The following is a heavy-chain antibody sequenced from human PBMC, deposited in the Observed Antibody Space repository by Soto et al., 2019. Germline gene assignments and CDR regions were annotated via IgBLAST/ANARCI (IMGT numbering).Heavy chain of an antibody. CDR3: VRRLAVHHSGTSYKYYPDY. CDR2: ISVYNGNT. D-gene: IGHD3-10*01. CDR1: GYTFTSYG. Sequence: QLVQSGTEVKEPGASVKVSCKASGYTFTSYGISWVRQVPGQGLEWVAWISVYNGNTNYAQKLQGRVTLTTDTSTNTAYMELRSLRSDDTALYYCVRRLAVHHSGTSYKYYPDYWGQGTLVTVSS. V-gene: IGHV1-18*04. J-gene: IGHJ4*02.